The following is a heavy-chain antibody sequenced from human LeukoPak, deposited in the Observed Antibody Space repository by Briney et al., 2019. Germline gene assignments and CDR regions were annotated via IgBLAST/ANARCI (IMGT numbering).Heavy chain of an antibody. Sequence: SETLSLTCTVSGGSISGSSYYWGWIRQPPGKGLEWIGSIYYSGSTYYNPSLKSRVTISVDTSKNQFSLKLSSVTAADTAVYYCARHEDCSSTSCYAYYYYGMDVWGQGTTVTVSS. J-gene: IGHJ6*02. CDR3: ARHEDCSSTSCYAYYYYGMDV. V-gene: IGHV4-39*01. D-gene: IGHD2-2*01. CDR2: IYYSGST. CDR1: GGSISGSSYY.